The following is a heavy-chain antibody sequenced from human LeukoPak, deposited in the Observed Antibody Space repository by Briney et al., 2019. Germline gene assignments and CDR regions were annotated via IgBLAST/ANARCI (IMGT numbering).Heavy chain of an antibody. CDR2: ISTSGGTI. Sequence: GGSLRLSCAASGFTFSSSSMNWVRQAPEKGLEWVSYISTSGGTIYYADSVKGRFTISRDNAKNSLYLQMDSLRAEDTAVYYCARHIPFDCWGQGTLVTVSS. D-gene: IGHD2-21*01. V-gene: IGHV3-48*01. CDR3: ARHIPFDC. J-gene: IGHJ4*02. CDR1: GFTFSSSS.